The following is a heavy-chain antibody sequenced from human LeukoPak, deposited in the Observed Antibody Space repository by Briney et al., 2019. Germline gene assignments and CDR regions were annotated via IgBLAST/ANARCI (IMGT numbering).Heavy chain of an antibody. CDR1: GFTFSSYE. Sequence: GGSLRLSCAASGFTFSSYEMNWVRQAPGNGLEWVSYISSSGSTIYYTDSVKGRFTISRDNAQNSLYLQMNSLRAEDTAVYYCARYSSSWHYYFDYWGQGTLVTVSS. V-gene: IGHV3-48*03. D-gene: IGHD6-13*01. J-gene: IGHJ4*02. CDR3: ARYSSSWHYYFDY. CDR2: ISSSGSTI.